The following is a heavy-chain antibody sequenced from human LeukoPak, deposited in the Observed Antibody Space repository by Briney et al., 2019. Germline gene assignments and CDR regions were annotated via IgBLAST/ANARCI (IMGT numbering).Heavy chain of an antibody. CDR1: GFTFSTYS. D-gene: IGHD2/OR15-2a*01. V-gene: IGHV3-21*01. CDR2: ISSSSSYI. Sequence: GGSLRLSCAASGFTFSTYSMIWVRQAPGKGLEWVSPISSSSSYIYYADSVKGRFTISRDTARNSLYLQMNSLRAEDTAVYYCARAGYSNRWDGVDYWGQGTLVTVSS. CDR3: ARAGYSNRWDGVDY. J-gene: IGHJ4*02.